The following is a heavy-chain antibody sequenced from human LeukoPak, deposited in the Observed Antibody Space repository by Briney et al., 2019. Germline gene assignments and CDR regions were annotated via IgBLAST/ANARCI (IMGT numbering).Heavy chain of an antibody. CDR2: ISGSGGST. CDR1: GFTFSSYA. D-gene: IGHD5-18*01. CDR3: AKDGHSYGDQFDY. Sequence: GGSLRLSCAASGFTFSSYAMSWVRQAPGKGLEWVSAISGSGGSTYYADSVKGRFTISRDNSKNTLYLQMISLRAEDTAIYYCAKDGHSYGDQFDYWGQGTLVTVSS. V-gene: IGHV3-23*01. J-gene: IGHJ4*02.